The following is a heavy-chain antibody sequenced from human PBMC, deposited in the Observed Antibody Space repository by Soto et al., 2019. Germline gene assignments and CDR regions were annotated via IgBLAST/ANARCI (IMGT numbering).Heavy chain of an antibody. V-gene: IGHV3-23*01. CDR2: ISFSDGGT. CDR1: GFTFSSYA. CDR3: CKDDRILGRRYFDL. J-gene: IGHJ2*01. Sequence: EEQLLESGGGLIQPGGSLRLACAASGFTFSSYAMTWVRQAPGKGLEWVSSISFSDGGTYYADSVKGPLTISRDNSKNPVFLQMDSRGVRAQAVYFWCKDDRILGRRYFDLWGRGTLVTVSS. D-gene: IGHD2-15*01.